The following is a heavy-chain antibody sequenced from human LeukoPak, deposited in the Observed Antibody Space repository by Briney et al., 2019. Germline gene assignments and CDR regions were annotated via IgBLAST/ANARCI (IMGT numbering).Heavy chain of an antibody. CDR2: VHYSGST. CDR1: ADYISSYY. J-gene: IGHJ5*02. Sequence: SETLSLTCNVSADYISSYYWSWIRQFPGGGLEWVGYVHYSGSTNSNPSLKSRVTMSVDTSKNHLSLKLTSGTAADTAGYFCARGYADFFTWGQGILVTVSS. V-gene: IGHV4-59*01. CDR3: ARGYADFFT. D-gene: IGHD2-8*01.